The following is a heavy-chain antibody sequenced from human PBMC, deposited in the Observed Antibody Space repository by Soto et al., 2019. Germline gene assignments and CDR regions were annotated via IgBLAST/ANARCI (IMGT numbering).Heavy chain of an antibody. Sequence: SETLSLTCTFSGGSISSSSYYWDWIRQPPGKGLEWIGSIYYSGSTYYNPSLKSRVTISVDTSKNQFSLKLSSVTATDTAVYYCARQRGLELRECWFDPWGQGTLVTVSS. CDR1: GGSISSSSYY. CDR3: ARQRGLELRECWFDP. D-gene: IGHD1-7*01. V-gene: IGHV4-39*01. CDR2: IYYSGST. J-gene: IGHJ5*02.